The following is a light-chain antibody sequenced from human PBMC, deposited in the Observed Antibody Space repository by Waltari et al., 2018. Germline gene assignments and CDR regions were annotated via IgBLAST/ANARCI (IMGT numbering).Light chain of an antibody. CDR3: QQYDNLPRT. J-gene: IGKJ5*01. Sequence: DIQMTQSPSSLSASVGDRVTITCQASQDISNYLNWYQQKPGRAPKLLIYDASKLETGVPSRFSVSGSGTDLTFTISRLQPEDSATYYCQQYDNLPRTFGQGTRLEIK. CDR2: DAS. CDR1: QDISNY. V-gene: IGKV1-33*01.